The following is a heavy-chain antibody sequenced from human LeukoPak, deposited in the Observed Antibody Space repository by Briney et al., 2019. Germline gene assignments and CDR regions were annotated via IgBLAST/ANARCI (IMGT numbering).Heavy chain of an antibody. D-gene: IGHD2-15*01. CDR1: GYTFTSYG. V-gene: IGHV1-18*01. Sequence: ASVKVSCKASGYTFTSYGISWVRQAPGQGLEWMGWISVYNGNTNYAQKLQGRVTMTTDTSTSTAYMELRSLRSDDTAVYYCARGPIQDCSGGSCYEVNFDYWGQGTLVTVSS. CDR3: ARGPIQDCSGGSCYEVNFDY. J-gene: IGHJ4*02. CDR2: ISVYNGNT.